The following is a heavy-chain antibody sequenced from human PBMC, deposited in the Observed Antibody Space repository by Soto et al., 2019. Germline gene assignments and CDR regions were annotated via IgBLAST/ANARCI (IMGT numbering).Heavy chain of an antibody. V-gene: IGHV3-21*01. J-gene: IGHJ6*03. Sequence: EVQLVESGGGLVKPGGSLRLSCAGSGFNFSSFTMNWVRQAPGKGLEWVSSITGSSAYIQFGDSVKGRFTISRDNAKNSLFLQMNSLRAEDTAVYYCARGRSQAYYYYMDVWGKGTTVTVSS. CDR1: GFNFSSFT. CDR2: ITGSSAYI. CDR3: ARGRSQAYYYYMDV.